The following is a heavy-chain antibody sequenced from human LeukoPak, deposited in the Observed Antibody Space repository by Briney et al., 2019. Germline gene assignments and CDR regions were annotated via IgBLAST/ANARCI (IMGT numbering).Heavy chain of an antibody. CDR1: GGSFSGYY. CDR3: AREVGATGFKNYFDY. CDR2: INHSGST. Sequence: PSETLSLTCAVYGGSFSGYYWSWIRQPPGKGMEWIGEINHSGSTNYNPSLKSRVTISVDTSKNQFSLKLSSATAADTAVYYCAREVGATGFKNYFDYWGQGTLVTVSS. D-gene: IGHD1-26*01. J-gene: IGHJ4*02. V-gene: IGHV4-34*01.